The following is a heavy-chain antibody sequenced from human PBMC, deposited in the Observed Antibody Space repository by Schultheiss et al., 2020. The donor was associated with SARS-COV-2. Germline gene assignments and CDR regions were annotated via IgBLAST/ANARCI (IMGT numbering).Heavy chain of an antibody. D-gene: IGHD6-6*01. V-gene: IGHV1-46*01. CDR1: GYTFTSYY. J-gene: IGHJ6*02. CDR2: INPSGGST. Sequence: ASVKVSCKASGYTFTSYYMHWVRQAPGQGLEWMGRINPSGGSTNYAQKFQGRVTITRDTSTSTVYMELSSLRSEDTAVYYCARDQSSRSWLYYYGMDVWGQGTPVNRSS. CDR3: ARDQSSRSWLYYYGMDV.